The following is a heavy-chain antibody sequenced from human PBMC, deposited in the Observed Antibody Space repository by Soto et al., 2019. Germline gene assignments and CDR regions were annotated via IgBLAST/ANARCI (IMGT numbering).Heavy chain of an antibody. V-gene: IGHV1-69*02. J-gene: IGHJ4*02. Sequence: ASVKVSCKASGGTFSSYTISWVRQAPGQGLEWMGRIIPILGIANYAQKFQGRVTITADKSTSTAYMELSSLRSEDTAVYYCARGPSEIAARPDYDILTGYYNRVDFDYWGQGTLVTVSS. D-gene: IGHD3-9*01. CDR3: ARGPSEIAARPDYDILTGYYNRVDFDY. CDR2: IIPILGIA. CDR1: GGTFSSYT.